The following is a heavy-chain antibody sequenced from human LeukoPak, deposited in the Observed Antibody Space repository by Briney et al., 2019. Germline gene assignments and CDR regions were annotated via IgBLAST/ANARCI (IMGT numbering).Heavy chain of an antibody. CDR1: GGSISSYY. CDR2: IYYSGST. D-gene: IGHD3-10*01. V-gene: IGHV4-59*01. CDR3: AREGGYGSGFLAY. Sequence: SETLSLTCTVSGGSISSYYWSWIRQPPGKGLEWIGYIYYSGSTNYNPSLKSRVTISVDTSKNQFSLRLSSVTAADTAVYYCAREGGYGSGFLAYWGQGALVTVSS. J-gene: IGHJ4*02.